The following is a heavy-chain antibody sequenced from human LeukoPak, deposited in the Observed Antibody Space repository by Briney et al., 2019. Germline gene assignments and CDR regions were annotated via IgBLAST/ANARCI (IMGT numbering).Heavy chain of an antibody. CDR1: GFTFDEYA. Sequence: PGSSLRLSCAASGFTFDEYAMHWVRQARGKGLEWVSGICWNSGSIGYADSVKGRLTISRDNAKNSLYLQMNSLRAEDTALYYCAKDTSGSGWYELDYWGQGTLVTVSS. D-gene: IGHD6-19*01. V-gene: IGHV3-9*01. J-gene: IGHJ4*02. CDR2: ICWNSGSI. CDR3: AKDTSGSGWYELDY.